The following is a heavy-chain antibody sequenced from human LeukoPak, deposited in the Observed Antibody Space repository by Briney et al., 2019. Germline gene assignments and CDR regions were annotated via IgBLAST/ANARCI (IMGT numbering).Heavy chain of an antibody. CDR3: ARGNDYGGNGI. CDR1: GGTFSSYA. V-gene: IGHV1-69*04. J-gene: IGHJ3*02. CDR2: IIPILGIA. Sequence: SVKVSCKASGGTFSSYAISWVRQAPGQGLEWMGRIIPILGIANYAQKFQGRVTITADKSTSTAYMELSSLRSEDTAVYYCARGNDYGGNGIWGQGTMSPSLQ. D-gene: IGHD4-23*01.